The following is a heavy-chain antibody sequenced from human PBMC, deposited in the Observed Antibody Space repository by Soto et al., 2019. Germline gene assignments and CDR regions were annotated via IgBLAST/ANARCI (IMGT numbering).Heavy chain of an antibody. D-gene: IGHD2-2*01. J-gene: IGHJ4*02. V-gene: IGHV3-30-3*01. CDR3: ARDDCGSTSCPNY. CDR2: ISYDGSNK. CDR1: VFTISSYA. Sequence: CLRLSSAASVFTISSYAMHWGSQSPGKGLEWVAVISYDGSNKYYADSVKGRFTISRDNSKNTLYLQMNSLRAEDTAVYYCARDDCGSTSCPNYWVQGTMVTVSS.